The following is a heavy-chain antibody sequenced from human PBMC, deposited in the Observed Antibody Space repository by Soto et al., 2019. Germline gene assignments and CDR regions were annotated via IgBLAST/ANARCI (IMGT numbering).Heavy chain of an antibody. CDR1: EGTFNSYA. D-gene: IGHD6-13*01. CDR3: ASGASRWYPYFFDS. CDR2: IIPYYNTL. Sequence: QAQVVQSGAEVRKPGSSVKLSCKASEGTFNSYAIAWVRQAPGQGLEWMGGIIPYYNTLNYAQKFQDRVTITADDSPNTVYMELRSLRSDDTAVYFCASGASRWYPYFFDSWAQGTLVTVSS. J-gene: IGHJ4*02. V-gene: IGHV1-69*01.